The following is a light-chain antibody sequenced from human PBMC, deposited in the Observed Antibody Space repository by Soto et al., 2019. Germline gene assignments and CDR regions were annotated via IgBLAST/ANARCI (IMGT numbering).Light chain of an antibody. Sequence: DIQMTQSPSTLSASVRDRVTITCRASQTISNWLAWYQQNPGKAPKLLIYDASNLASGVPSRFSGSGSGTEVTLTIRSLQPDDFATYYCQQYFGYPRTFGGGTKVEIK. J-gene: IGKJ4*01. CDR3: QQYFGYPRT. V-gene: IGKV1-5*01. CDR1: QTISNW. CDR2: DAS.